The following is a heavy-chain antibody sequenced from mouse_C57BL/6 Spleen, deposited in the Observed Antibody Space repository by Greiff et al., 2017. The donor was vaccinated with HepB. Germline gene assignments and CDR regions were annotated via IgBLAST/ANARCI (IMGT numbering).Heavy chain of an antibody. J-gene: IGHJ2*01. V-gene: IGHV1-15*01. D-gene: IGHD2-10*02. Sequence: QVQLKQSGAELVRPGASVTLSCKASGYTFTDYEMHWVKQTPVHGLEWIGAIDPETGGTAYNQKFKGKAILTADKSSSTAYMELRSLTSEDSAVYYCTRPGPYGNYDYWGQGTTLTVSS. CDR1: GYTFTDYE. CDR2: IDPETGGT. CDR3: TRPGPYGNYDY.